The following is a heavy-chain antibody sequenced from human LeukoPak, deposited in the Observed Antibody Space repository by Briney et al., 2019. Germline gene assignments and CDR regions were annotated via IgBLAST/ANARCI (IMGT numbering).Heavy chain of an antibody. CDR3: ARAPGGMTTVTTGGRLLGYGMDV. Sequence: PSETLSLTRTVSGGSISSYYWSWIRQPPGKGLEWIGYIYYSGSTNSNPSLKSRVTISVDTSKNQFSLKLSSVTAADTAVYYWARAPGGMTTVTTGGRLLGYGMDVWGQGTTVTVSS. D-gene: IGHD4-17*01. CDR2: IYYSGST. J-gene: IGHJ6*02. CDR1: GGSISSYY. V-gene: IGHV4-59*01.